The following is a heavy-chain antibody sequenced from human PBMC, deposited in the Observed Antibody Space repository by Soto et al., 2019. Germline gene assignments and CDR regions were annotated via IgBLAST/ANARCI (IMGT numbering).Heavy chain of an antibody. V-gene: IGHV1-2*04. CDR1: GYTFTGYY. Sequence: ASVKVSCKASGYTFTGYYMHWVRQAPGQGLEWMGWINPNSGGTNYAQKFQGWVTMTRDTSISTAYMELSRLRSDDTAVYYCARDSVGYDFWSGYYRSNWFDPWGQGTLVTVSS. J-gene: IGHJ5*02. CDR3: ARDSVGYDFWSGYYRSNWFDP. D-gene: IGHD3-3*01. CDR2: INPNSGGT.